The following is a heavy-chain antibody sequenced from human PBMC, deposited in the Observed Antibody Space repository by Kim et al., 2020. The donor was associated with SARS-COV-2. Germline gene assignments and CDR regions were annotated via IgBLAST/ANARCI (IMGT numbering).Heavy chain of an antibody. CDR3: ARDGVDIVATIKYYFDY. D-gene: IGHD5-12*01. CDR1: GFTFSSYW. CDR2: IKQDGSEK. J-gene: IGHJ4*02. Sequence: GGSLRLSCAASGFTFSSYWMSWVRQAPGKGLEWVANIKQDGSEKYYVDSVKGRFTISRDNAKNSLYLQMNSLRAEDTAVYYCARDGVDIVATIKYYFDYWGQGTLVTVSS. V-gene: IGHV3-7*03.